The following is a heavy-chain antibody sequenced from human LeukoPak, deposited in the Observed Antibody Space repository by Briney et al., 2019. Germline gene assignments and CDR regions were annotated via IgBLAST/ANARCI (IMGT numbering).Heavy chain of an antibody. Sequence: GGSLRLSCAASGFTFSSCSMNWVRQAPGKGLEWVSYISSSSSTIYYADSVKGRFTISRDNAKNSLYLQMNSLRAEDTAVYYCARTQTYCSGGSCYSQIYDAFDIWGQGTMVTVSS. J-gene: IGHJ3*02. D-gene: IGHD2-15*01. CDR1: GFTFSSCS. CDR3: ARTQTYCSGGSCYSQIYDAFDI. CDR2: ISSSSSTI. V-gene: IGHV3-48*04.